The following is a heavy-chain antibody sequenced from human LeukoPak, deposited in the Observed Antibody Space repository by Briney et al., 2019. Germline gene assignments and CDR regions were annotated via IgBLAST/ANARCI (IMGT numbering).Heavy chain of an antibody. J-gene: IGHJ6*03. CDR2: IRYDGSNN. V-gene: IGHV3-30*02. D-gene: IGHD6-19*01. CDR3: AKDVVAGTYYYYYYMDV. Sequence: PGGSLRLSCAASGFTFSSFGMHWVRQAPGKWLEWVAFIRYDGSNNYYADSVKGRFTISRDNSKNTLYLQMNSLRADDTAVYYCAKDVVAGTYYYYYYMDVWGKGTTVTVSS. CDR1: GFTFSSFG.